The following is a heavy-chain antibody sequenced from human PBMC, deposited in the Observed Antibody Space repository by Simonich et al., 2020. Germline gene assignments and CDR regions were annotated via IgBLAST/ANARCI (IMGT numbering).Heavy chain of an antibody. D-gene: IGHD3-10*01. J-gene: IGHJ6*02. CDR3: ARVPGIYYYYGMDV. CDR2: INPNSGGT. Sequence: GAEVKKPGASVKVSCKASGYTFTGYYMHWVRQAPGQGLEWMRRINPNSGGTNYAQKFQGRVTMTRDPSISTAYMELSRLRSDDTAVYYCARVPGIYYYYGMDVWGQGTTVTVSS. V-gene: IGHV1-2*06. CDR1: GYTFTGYY.